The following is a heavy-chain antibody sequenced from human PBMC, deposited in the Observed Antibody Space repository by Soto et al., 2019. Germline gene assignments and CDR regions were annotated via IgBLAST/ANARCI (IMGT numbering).Heavy chain of an antibody. D-gene: IGHD2-15*01. Sequence: SETLSLTCTVSGGSSSSYYWSWIRQPPGKGLEWIGYIYYSGSTNYNPSLKSRVTISVDTSKNQFSLKLSSVTAADTAVYYCARVVASSYYYYYMDVWGKGTTVTVSS. CDR3: ARVVASSYYYYYMDV. CDR2: IYYSGST. J-gene: IGHJ6*03. V-gene: IGHV4-59*01. CDR1: GGSSSSYY.